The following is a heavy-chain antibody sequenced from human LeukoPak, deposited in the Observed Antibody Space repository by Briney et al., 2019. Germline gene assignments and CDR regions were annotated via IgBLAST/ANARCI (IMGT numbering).Heavy chain of an antibody. CDR3: TRFTVVTPTDY. V-gene: IGHV3-49*04. J-gene: IGHJ4*02. CDR1: GFTFGDYA. Sequence: GGSLRLSCTASGFTFGDYAMSWVRQAPGKGVAGVGFIRSKAYGGTTEYAASVKGRFTISRDDSKSIAYLQMNSLKTEDTAVYYCTRFTVVTPTDYWGQGTLVTVSS. CDR2: IRSKAYGGTT. D-gene: IGHD4-23*01.